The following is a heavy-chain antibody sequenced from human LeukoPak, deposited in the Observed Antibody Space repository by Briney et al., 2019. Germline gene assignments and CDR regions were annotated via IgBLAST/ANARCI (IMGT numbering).Heavy chain of an antibody. V-gene: IGHV4-59*01. D-gene: IGHD6-6*01. CDR2: IHYTGTT. CDR1: GGSISSYY. Sequence: SETLSLTCTVSGGSISSYYWSWIRQPPGKGLEWVGYIHYTGTTNYNPSLKSRVALSVDTSKNQFSLRLSSVTAADAAVYYCARVVAARPGYYYYYMDVWGKGTTVTVSS. J-gene: IGHJ6*03. CDR3: ARVVAARPGYYYYYMDV.